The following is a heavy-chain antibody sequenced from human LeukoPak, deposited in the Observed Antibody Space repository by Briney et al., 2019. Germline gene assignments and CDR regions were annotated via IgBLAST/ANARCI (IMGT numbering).Heavy chain of an antibody. CDR3: ARSAFLVTAPGLYYFDY. J-gene: IGHJ4*02. CDR2: INHSGST. Sequence: SETLSLTCTVSGGSISSYYWSWIRQPPGKGLEWIGEINHSGSTNYNPSLKGRVTMSVATSKNQFSLHLSSVTAADTAVYYCARSAFLVTAPGLYYFDYWGQGTLVAVSS. D-gene: IGHD6-13*01. CDR1: GGSISSYY. V-gene: IGHV4-34*01.